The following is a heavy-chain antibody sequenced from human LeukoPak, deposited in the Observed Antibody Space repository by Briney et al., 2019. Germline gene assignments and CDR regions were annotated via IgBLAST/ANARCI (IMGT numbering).Heavy chain of an antibody. Sequence: GESMKISCKGSGYSFTSYWIGWVRQMPGKGLEWMGIIYPGDSDTRYSPSFQGQVTISADKSISTAYLQWSSLKASDTAMYYCARRPAYSSGWYYFDYWGQGTLVTVSS. CDR3: ARRPAYSSGWYYFDY. J-gene: IGHJ4*02. V-gene: IGHV5-51*01. CDR2: IYPGDSDT. D-gene: IGHD6-19*01. CDR1: GYSFTSYW.